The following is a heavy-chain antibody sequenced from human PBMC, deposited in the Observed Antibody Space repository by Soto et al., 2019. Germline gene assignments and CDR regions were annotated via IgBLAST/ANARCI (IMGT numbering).Heavy chain of an antibody. CDR3: ERDRRELRTGLYNALDV. CDR2: ISGYSGDT. D-gene: IGHD1-26*01. CDR1: GYTFTNYG. Sequence: ASVQGSCKGTGYTFTNYGISWVRQAPAPGLECMGWISGYSGDTNYAQKFQGRVTMTTDTSTSTAYMERRSLRSDDTAVYYCERDRRELRTGLYNALDVWGQGTTVTVSS. J-gene: IGHJ6*02. V-gene: IGHV1-18*04.